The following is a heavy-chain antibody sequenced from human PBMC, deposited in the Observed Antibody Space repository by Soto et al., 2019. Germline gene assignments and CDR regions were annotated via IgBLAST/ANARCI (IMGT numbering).Heavy chain of an antibody. CDR1: GGSISSYY. D-gene: IGHD3-22*01. CDR2: IYYSGST. V-gene: IGHV4-59*01. CDR3: ARSGSYYDSSATRGLSDY. Sequence: SETLSLTCTVSGGSISSYYWSWIRQPPGKGLEWIGYIYYSGSTNYNPSLKSRVTISVDTSKNQFSLKLSSVTAADTAVYYCARSGSYYDSSATRGLSDYWGQGTLVTVSS. J-gene: IGHJ4*02.